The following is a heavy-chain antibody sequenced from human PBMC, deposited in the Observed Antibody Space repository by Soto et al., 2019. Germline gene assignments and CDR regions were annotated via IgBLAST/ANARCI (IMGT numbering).Heavy chain of an antibody. CDR1: GGTFSSYA. V-gene: IGHV1-69*12. CDR2: IIPIFGTA. CDR3: ARDRGPSSGYYPYWFDP. D-gene: IGHD3-22*01. J-gene: IGHJ5*02. Sequence: QVQLVQSGAEVKKPGSSVKVSCKASGGTFSSYAISWVRQAPGQGLEWMGEIIPIFGTANYAQKFQGRVTITADDSTSTADMELSSLSSEDTDVYYCARDRGPSSGYYPYWFDPWGQGTLVTVSS.